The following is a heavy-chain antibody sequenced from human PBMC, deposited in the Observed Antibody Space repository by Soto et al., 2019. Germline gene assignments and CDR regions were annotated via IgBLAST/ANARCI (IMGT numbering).Heavy chain of an antibody. CDR2: IKQDGSEK. CDR1: GFTFSSYW. J-gene: IGHJ5*02. Sequence: GGSLRLSCAASGFTFSSYWMSWVRQAPGKELEWVANIKQDGSEKYYVDSVKGRFTISRDNAKNSLYLQMNSLRAEDTAVYYCARDGAYCSGGSCYHWFDPWGQGTLVTVSS. D-gene: IGHD2-15*01. V-gene: IGHV3-7*05. CDR3: ARDGAYCSGGSCYHWFDP.